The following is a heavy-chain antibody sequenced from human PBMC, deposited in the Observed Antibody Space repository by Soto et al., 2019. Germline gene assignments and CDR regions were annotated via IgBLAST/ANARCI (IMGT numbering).Heavy chain of an antibody. D-gene: IGHD3-10*01. CDR3: ATGRGVDRRLE. V-gene: IGHV1-24*01. Sequence: ASVKVSCKASGGTFSSYAISWVRQAPGKGLEWMGGFDPEDGKRIYAQKFQGRVTMTEDTSTETSYMELNSLRSEDTAVYYCATGRGVDRRLEWGQGTLVTVSS. CDR2: FDPEDGKR. CDR1: GGTFSSYA. J-gene: IGHJ4*02.